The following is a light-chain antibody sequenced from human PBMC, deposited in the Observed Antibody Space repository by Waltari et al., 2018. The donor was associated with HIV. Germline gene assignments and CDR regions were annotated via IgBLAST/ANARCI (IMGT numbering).Light chain of an antibody. CDR1: DIDIVNYNL. J-gene: IGLJ3*02. CDR3: LTYVSKTSTWQ. V-gene: IGLV2-23*02. CDR2: DVP. Sequence: QSALTQPASVSGNPGQSVTITCTGIDIDIVNYNLVSWFQQHPGKAPKLLIYDVPKRPSGVSSRFSGSKSGYFASLTISGLLTEDESSYYCLTYVSKTSTWQFGGGTYLTV.